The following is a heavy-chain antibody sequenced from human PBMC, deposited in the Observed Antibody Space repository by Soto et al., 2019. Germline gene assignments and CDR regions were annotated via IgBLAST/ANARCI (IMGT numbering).Heavy chain of an antibody. CDR3: ARWPGGFGDFSLDY. Sequence: QVQLQESGPGLVKPSETLSLTCTVSGGSINSYYWSWIRQPAGKGLEWIGRIYSGGSTNYNPSLKRRLTVSVDTSKNQFSLKLTSVTAADTAVYYCARWPGGFGDFSLDYWGQGTLVTVSS. J-gene: IGHJ4*02. CDR1: GGSINSYY. D-gene: IGHD3-10*01. V-gene: IGHV4-4*07. CDR2: IYSGGST.